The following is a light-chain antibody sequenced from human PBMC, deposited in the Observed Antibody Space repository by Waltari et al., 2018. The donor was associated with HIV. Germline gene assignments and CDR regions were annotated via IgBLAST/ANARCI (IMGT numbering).Light chain of an antibody. J-gene: IGKJ4*01. CDR3: QQYNLMPTT. CDR1: QDIRND. CDR2: GAS. V-gene: IGKV3-15*01. Sequence: EVVMRQSPATMSVSPGERAPLSCRASQDIRNDLAWYQQRRGQDPRLLISGASTRATGTPALVSGSGSGTGFALTISNLESGDFSVYYCQQYNLMPTTFGGGTNVEMK.